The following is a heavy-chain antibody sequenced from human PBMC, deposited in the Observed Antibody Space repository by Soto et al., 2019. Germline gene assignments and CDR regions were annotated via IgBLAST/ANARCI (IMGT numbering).Heavy chain of an antibody. J-gene: IGHJ4*02. CDR2: INNGGGT. V-gene: IGHV1-2*02. CDR3: ATSSDWSPLLDY. CDR1: QYTFTNFY. D-gene: IGHD6-19*01. Sequence: ASVKVSCKASQYTFTNFYLHWARQAPGQRPEWMGWINNGGGTIYAQKFQGRLTMTRDTSITTAYMELNRLSSDDTAFYYCATSSDWSPLLDYWGQGTLVTVSS.